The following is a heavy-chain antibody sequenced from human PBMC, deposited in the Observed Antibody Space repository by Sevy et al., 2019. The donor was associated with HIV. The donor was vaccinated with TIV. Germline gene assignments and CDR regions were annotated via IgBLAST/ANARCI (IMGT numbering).Heavy chain of an antibody. CDR1: GFTFSSYW. J-gene: IGHJ4*01. D-gene: IGHD3-10*01. Sequence: GGSLRLSCAASGFTFSSYWMHWVRQAPGKGLVWVSRINSEGSSTSYADSVKGRFTISRDNAKNTLYLQMNSLRAEDTAVYYCTRGPWHGSGSYHDYWGHGTLVTVSS. V-gene: IGHV3-74*01. CDR3: TRGPWHGSGSYHDY. CDR2: INSEGSST.